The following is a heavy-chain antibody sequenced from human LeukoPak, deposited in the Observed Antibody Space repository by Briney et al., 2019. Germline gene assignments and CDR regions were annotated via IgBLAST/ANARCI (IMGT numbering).Heavy chain of an antibody. J-gene: IGHJ4*02. D-gene: IGHD3-22*01. CDR3: ARGKTDYYDCSGLFDY. Sequence: SETLSLTCAVYGGSFSGYYWSWIRQPPGKGLEWIGEINHSGSTNYNPSLKSRVTISVDTSKNQFSLKLSSVTAADTAVYYCARGKTDYYDCSGLFDYWGQGTLVTVSS. CDR2: INHSGST. CDR1: GGSFSGYY. V-gene: IGHV4-34*01.